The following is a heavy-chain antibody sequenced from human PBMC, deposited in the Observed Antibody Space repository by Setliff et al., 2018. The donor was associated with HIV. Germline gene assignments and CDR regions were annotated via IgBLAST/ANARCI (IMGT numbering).Heavy chain of an antibody. D-gene: IGHD3-10*01. J-gene: IGHJ4*02. Sequence: ASVKVSCKASGYTFTSYAMHWVRQAPGQRLEWMGWINAGNGNTKYSQKFQGRVTITTDESTSTAYMELSSLRSEDTAVYYCARGRKFGELSYDYWGQGTLVTVSS. CDR1: GYTFTSYA. CDR2: INAGNGNT. CDR3: ARGRKFGELSYDY. V-gene: IGHV1-3*01.